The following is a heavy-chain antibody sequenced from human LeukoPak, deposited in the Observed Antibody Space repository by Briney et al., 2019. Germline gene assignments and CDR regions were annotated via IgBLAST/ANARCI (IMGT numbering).Heavy chain of an antibody. J-gene: IGHJ4*02. CDR2: IYYSGST. CDR1: GGSISSYY. V-gene: IGHV4-59*01. Sequence: SETLSLTCTVSGGSISSYYWSWIRQPPGKGLEWIGYIYYSGSTNYNPSLKSRVTISVDTSKNQFSLKLSSVTAADTAVYYCARATYYYDSNGWFAYGGQGTLVTVSS. D-gene: IGHD3-22*01. CDR3: ARATYYYDSNGWFAY.